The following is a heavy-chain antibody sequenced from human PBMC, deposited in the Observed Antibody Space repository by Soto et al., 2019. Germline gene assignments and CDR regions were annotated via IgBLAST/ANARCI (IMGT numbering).Heavy chain of an antibody. J-gene: IGHJ4*02. CDR3: ARETDTSMVDY. CDR1: GYNFSAYY. V-gene: IGHV1-8*01. Sequence: QVQLVQSGAEVKKPGASVKVSCQTSGYNFSAYYFNWVRQAAGQGPEWMGWLNPRNGQTGYVQKFRGRVTMTRNTSIATVYLELSRLTSEDTAIYFCARETDTSMVDYWGQGTLVTVSS. CDR2: LNPRNGQT. D-gene: IGHD5-18*01.